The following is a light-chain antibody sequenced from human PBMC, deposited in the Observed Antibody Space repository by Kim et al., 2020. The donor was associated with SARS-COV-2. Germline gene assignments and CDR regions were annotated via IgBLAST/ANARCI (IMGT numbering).Light chain of an antibody. CDR3: QQYGNSRM. J-gene: IGKJ1*01. Sequence: EIVLTQSPGTLSLSPGERATLSCRASETVSSNYLAWYQQKPGQAPRLLIYGASSRATGIPDRFSSSGSGTDFTLTIDRLEPEDFAVYCCQQYGNSRMFGQGTKVDIK. V-gene: IGKV3-20*01. CDR1: ETVSSNY. CDR2: GAS.